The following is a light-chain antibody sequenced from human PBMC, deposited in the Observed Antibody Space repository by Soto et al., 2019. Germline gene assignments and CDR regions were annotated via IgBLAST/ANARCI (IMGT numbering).Light chain of an antibody. CDR1: QSVSSSY. Sequence: EIVLTPSPGTLSLSPGERATLSCRASQSVSSSYLAWYQQKPGQAPRLLIYGASSGATGIPDRFSGSGSGTDFTLTISRLEPEDFAVYYCQQYGSSPTWTFGQGTKVDIK. CDR3: QQYGSSPTWT. V-gene: IGKV3-20*01. J-gene: IGKJ1*01. CDR2: GAS.